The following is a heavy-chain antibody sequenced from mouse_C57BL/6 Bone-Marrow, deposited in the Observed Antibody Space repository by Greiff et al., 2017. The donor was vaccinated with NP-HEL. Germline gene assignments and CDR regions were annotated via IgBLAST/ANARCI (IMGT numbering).Heavy chain of an antibody. CDR2: IDPENGDT. CDR1: GFNIKDDY. CDR3: TTPIGNYFDY. V-gene: IGHV14-4*01. Sequence: EVKLEESGAELVRPGASVKLSCTASGFNIKDDYMHWVKQRPEQGLEWIGWIDPENGDTEYASKLQGKATITADTSSNTAYLQLSSLTSEDTAVYYCTTPIGNYFDYWGQGTTLTVSS. D-gene: IGHD3-1*01. J-gene: IGHJ2*01.